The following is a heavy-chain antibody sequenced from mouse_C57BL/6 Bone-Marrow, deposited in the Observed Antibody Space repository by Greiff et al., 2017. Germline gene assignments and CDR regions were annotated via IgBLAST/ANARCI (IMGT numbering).Heavy chain of an antibody. V-gene: IGHV14-4*01. J-gene: IGHJ2*01. CDR3: TTGYYSNYVLFDY. CDR2: IDPENGDT. CDR1: GFNIKDDY. Sequence: EVKLQESGAELVKPGASVKLSCTASGFNIKDDYMHWVKQRPEQGLEWIGWIDPENGDTEYASKFQGKATITADTSSNTAYLQLSSLTSEDPAVYYCTTGYYSNYVLFDYWGQGTTLTVSS. D-gene: IGHD2-5*01.